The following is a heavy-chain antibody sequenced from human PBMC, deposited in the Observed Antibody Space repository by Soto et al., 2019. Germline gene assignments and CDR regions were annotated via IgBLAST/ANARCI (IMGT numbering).Heavy chain of an antibody. J-gene: IGHJ4*02. CDR1: GFTFSTYW. CDR3: TRSITGFSYADS. V-gene: IGHV3-74*01. Sequence: GGSLRLSCAASGFTFSTYWMHWVRQAPGKGLVWVSRIDGDGSDTVYADSVKGRFTISRDNAKNTLYLQMNSLRAEDTAVYYCTRSITGFSYADSWGRGTLVTVSS. CDR2: IDGDGSDT. D-gene: IGHD2-2*01.